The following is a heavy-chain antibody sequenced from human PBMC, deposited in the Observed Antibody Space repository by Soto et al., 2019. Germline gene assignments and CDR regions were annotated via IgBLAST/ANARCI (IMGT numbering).Heavy chain of an antibody. V-gene: IGHV3-30-3*02. Sequence: GGSLRLSCAASGFTFSSYAMHWVRQAPGKGLEWVAVISYDGSNKYYADSVKGRFTISRDNSKNTLYLQMNSLRAEDTAVYYCAKHRTYGDYEDWYFDLWGRGTLVTVSS. D-gene: IGHD4-17*01. J-gene: IGHJ2*01. CDR2: ISYDGSNK. CDR1: GFTFSSYA. CDR3: AKHRTYGDYEDWYFDL.